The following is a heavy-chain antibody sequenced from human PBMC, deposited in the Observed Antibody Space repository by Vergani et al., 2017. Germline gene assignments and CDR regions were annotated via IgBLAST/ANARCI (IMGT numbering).Heavy chain of an antibody. CDR2: LNPNSGNT. CDR1: GYTFTNYD. D-gene: IGHD3-22*01. Sequence: QVQLVQSGAEVKKPGASVKVACKTSGYTFTNYDINWVRQAPGQGLEWMGWLNPNSGNTGYAQKFQGRVTMTRNTSISTAYMELSSLISEDTALYYCAIVTDYYDSSGYYLDYWGQGTLVTVSS. J-gene: IGHJ4*02. CDR3: AIVTDYYDSSGYYLDY. V-gene: IGHV1-8*01.